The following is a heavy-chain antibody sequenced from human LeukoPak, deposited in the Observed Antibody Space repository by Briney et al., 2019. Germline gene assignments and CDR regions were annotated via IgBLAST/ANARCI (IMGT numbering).Heavy chain of an antibody. CDR2: IYYSGST. CDR3: ARDSYDILTGYARPYYYYYMDV. J-gene: IGHJ6*03. CDR1: GGSISSSSYY. V-gene: IGHV4-39*07. Sequence: SETLSLTCTVSGGSISSSSYYWGWIRQPPGKGLEWIGSIYYSGSTHYNPSLKSRVTISVDTSKNQFSLKLSSVTAADTAVYYCARDSYDILTGYARPYYYYYMDVWGKGTTVTISS. D-gene: IGHD3-9*01.